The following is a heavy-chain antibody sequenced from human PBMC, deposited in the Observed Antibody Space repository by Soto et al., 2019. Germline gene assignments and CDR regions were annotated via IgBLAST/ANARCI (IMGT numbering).Heavy chain of an antibody. CDR1: GYSFTSYW. J-gene: IGHJ5*02. CDR2: IYPGDSDT. Sequence: GESLKISCKGSGYSFTSYWIGWVRQMPGKGLEWMGIIYPGDSDTRYSPSFQGQVTISADKSISTAYLQWSSLKASDTAMYYCARVTRGGAGRLPASGRWFDPWGKGTLVTVSS. CDR3: ARVTRGGAGRLPASGRWFDP. V-gene: IGHV5-51*01. D-gene: IGHD2-2*01.